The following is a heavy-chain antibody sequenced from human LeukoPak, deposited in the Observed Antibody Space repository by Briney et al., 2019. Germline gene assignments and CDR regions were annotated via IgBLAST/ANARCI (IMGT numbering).Heavy chain of an antibody. CDR2: ISAYNGNT. CDR1: GYTFTSYG. D-gene: IGHD2-2*01. V-gene: IGHV1-18*01. CDR3: ARDAYCSSTSCYGDY. Sequence: ASVKVSCKASGYTFTSYGISWVRQAPGQGHEWMGWISAYNGNTNYAQKLQGRVTMTTDTSTSTAYMELRSLRSDDTAVYYCARDAYCSSTSCYGDYWGQGTLVTVSS. J-gene: IGHJ4*02.